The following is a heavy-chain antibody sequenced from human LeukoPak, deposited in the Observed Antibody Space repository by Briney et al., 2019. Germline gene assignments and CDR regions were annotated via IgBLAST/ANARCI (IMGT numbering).Heavy chain of an antibody. V-gene: IGHV4-59*01. J-gene: IGHJ6*02. CDR1: GGSISSYY. D-gene: IGHD3-10*01. CDR3: ARFLGAYYSYGMDV. Sequence: SETLSLTCTVSGGSISSYYWSWIRQPPGKGLEWIGYIYYSGSTNYNPSLKSRVTISVDTSKNQFSLKLSSVTAADTAVYYCARFLGAYYSYGMDVWGQGTTATVSS. CDR2: IYYSGST.